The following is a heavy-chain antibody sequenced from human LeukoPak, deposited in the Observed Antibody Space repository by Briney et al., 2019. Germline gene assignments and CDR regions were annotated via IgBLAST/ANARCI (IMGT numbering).Heavy chain of an antibody. J-gene: IGHJ4*02. D-gene: IGHD5-18*01. CDR1: GFTFRDNY. CDR2: ISSSGSAI. CDR3: ARDPRTLYSYAWYFDY. V-gene: IGHV3-11*01. Sequence: GGSLRLSCAASGFTFRDNYMSWIRQAPGKGLEWVSYISSSGSAIYYADSVKGRFTISRDNAKNSLYLQMNSLRAEGTAVYYRARDPRTLYSYAWYFDYWGQGTLVTVSS.